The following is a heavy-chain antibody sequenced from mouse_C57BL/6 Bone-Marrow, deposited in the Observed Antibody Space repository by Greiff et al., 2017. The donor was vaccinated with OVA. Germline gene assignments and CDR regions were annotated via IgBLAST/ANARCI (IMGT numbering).Heavy chain of an antibody. Sequence: VQLQQPGAELVMPGASVKLSCKASGYTFTSYWMHWVKQRPGQGLEWIGEIDPSDSYTNYNQKFKGKSTLTVDKSSSTAYMQLSSLTSEDSAVYDCARAGLGGNYEYFDVWGTGTTVTVSS. CDR3: ARAGLGGNYEYFDV. J-gene: IGHJ1*03. D-gene: IGHD2-1*01. CDR2: IDPSDSYT. CDR1: GYTFTSYW. V-gene: IGHV1-69*01.